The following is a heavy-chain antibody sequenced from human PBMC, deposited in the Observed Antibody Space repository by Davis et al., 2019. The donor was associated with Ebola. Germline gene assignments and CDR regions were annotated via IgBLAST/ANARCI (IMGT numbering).Heavy chain of an antibody. V-gene: IGHV3-7*03. CDR2: IKEDGSEK. J-gene: IGHJ4*02. CDR1: GFTLSSYW. CDR3: ARGTGAAPGIDF. Sequence: PGRSLRLSCEASGFTLSSYWMTWVRQAPGKGLEWVANIKEDGSEKSYVDSVKGRFTISRDNAKNSLYLQMNTLRAEDTAVYYCARGTGAAPGIDFWGQGTLVTVSS. D-gene: IGHD6-13*01.